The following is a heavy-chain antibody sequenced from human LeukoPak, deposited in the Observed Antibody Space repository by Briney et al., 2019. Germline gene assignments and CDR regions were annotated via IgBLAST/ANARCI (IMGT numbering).Heavy chain of an antibody. V-gene: IGHV3-21*01. CDR1: GFTFSSYS. CDR3: ARSTPRRGIVVVRFYYFDY. CDR2: ISSSSSYI. Sequence: GGSLRLSCAASGFTFSSYSMNWVRQAPGKGLEWVSSISSSSSYIYYADSVKGRFTISRDNAKNSLYLQMNSLRAEDTAVYYCARSTPRRGIVVVRFYYFDYWGQGTLVTVSS. J-gene: IGHJ4*02. D-gene: IGHD3-22*01.